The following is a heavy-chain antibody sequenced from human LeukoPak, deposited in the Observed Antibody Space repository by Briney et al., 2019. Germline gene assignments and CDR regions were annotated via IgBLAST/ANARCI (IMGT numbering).Heavy chain of an antibody. Sequence: PGGSLRLSCAASGFTFSSYGMHWVRQAPGKGLEWVAVISYDGSNKYYAGSVKGRFTISRDNSKNTLYLQMNSLRAEDTAVYYCAKGGGYDFWSGLGYYYYYMDVWGKGTTVTVSS. CDR1: GFTFSSYG. CDR2: ISYDGSNK. D-gene: IGHD3-3*01. J-gene: IGHJ6*03. V-gene: IGHV3-30*18. CDR3: AKGGGYDFWSGLGYYYYYMDV.